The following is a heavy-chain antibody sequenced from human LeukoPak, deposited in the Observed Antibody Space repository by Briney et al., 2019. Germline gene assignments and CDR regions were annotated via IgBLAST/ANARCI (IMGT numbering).Heavy chain of an antibody. V-gene: IGHV3-23*01. CDR3: ARDNYDILTGYYYHAFDI. CDR2: ISGSGGST. Sequence: GGSLRLSCAASGFTFSSYAMSWVRQAPGKGLEWVSAISGSGGSTYYADSVKGRVTISRDNAKNSLYLQMNSLRAKDTAVYYCARDNYDILTGYYYHAFDIWGQGTMVTVSS. J-gene: IGHJ3*02. CDR1: GFTFSSYA. D-gene: IGHD3-9*01.